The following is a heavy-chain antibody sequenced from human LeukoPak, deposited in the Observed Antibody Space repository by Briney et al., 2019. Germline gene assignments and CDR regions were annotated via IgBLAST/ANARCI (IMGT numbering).Heavy chain of an antibody. CDR1: GYTFTNYD. J-gene: IGHJ4*02. Sequence: GASVKVSCKASGYTFTNYDINWVRQATGQGLEWVGWISPFNGKTDYAQKFQDRVTMTTDTSTTTAYLDLRSLTPGDTALYYCARGGSGSYFDYWGQGTLVTVSS. CDR2: ISPFNGKT. CDR3: ARGGSGSYFDY. D-gene: IGHD3-10*01. V-gene: IGHV1-18*01.